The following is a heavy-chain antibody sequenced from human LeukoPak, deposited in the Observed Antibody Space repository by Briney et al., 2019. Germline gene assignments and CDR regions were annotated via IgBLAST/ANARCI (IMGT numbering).Heavy chain of an antibody. CDR2: IYTSGST. D-gene: IGHD2-15*01. CDR3: ARAQCCPGTPDY. Sequence: SQTLSLTCTVSGGSISSGSYYWSWIRQPAGKGLEWIGRIYTSGSTNYTPSLKSRVTMSVDTSKNQFSLKLSSVTAADTAVYYCARAQCCPGTPDYWGQGTLVTVSS. J-gene: IGHJ4*02. CDR1: GGSISSGSYY. V-gene: IGHV4-61*02.